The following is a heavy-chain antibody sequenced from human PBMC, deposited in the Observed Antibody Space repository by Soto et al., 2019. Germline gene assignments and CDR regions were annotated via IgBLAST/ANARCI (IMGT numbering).Heavy chain of an antibody. CDR2: INPSGGST. Sequence: ASVKVSCKASGYTFTSYYMHWVRQAPGQGLEWMGIINPSGGSTSYAQKFQGRVTMTRDTSTSTVYMELSSLRSEDTAVYYCARVYSTVTSLRPNYYGMDVWGRGTTVTVSS. CDR3: ARVYSTVTSLRPNYYGMDV. J-gene: IGHJ6*02. D-gene: IGHD4-17*01. V-gene: IGHV1-46*01. CDR1: GYTFTSYY.